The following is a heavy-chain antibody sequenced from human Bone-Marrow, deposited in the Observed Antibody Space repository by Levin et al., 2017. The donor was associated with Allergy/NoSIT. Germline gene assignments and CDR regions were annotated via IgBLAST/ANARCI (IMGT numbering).Heavy chain of an antibody. CDR3: ARNSGSCNSCGY. J-gene: IGHJ4*02. Sequence: GESLKISCAASGFTVSNNYMSWVRQAPGKGLEWVSLIYSDGSTRFADSVKGRFTISRDNSKNTLYLQMNSLRAEDTAVYYCARNSGSCNSCGYWGQGTLVTVSS. CDR2: IYSDGST. V-gene: IGHV3-66*01. CDR1: GFTVSNNY. D-gene: IGHD2-21*01.